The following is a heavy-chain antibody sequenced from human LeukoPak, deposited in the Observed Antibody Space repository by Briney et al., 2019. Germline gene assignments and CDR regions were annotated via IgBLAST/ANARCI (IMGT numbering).Heavy chain of an antibody. D-gene: IGHD1-7*01. V-gene: IGHV4-59*01. CDR1: GGSISSYY. J-gene: IGHJ3*02. Sequence: PSETLSLTCTVSGGSISSYYWSWIRQPPGKGLEWIGYIYYSGSTNYNPSLKSRVTISVDTSKNQFSLKLSSVTAADTAVYYCARDISWNYGGAFDIWGQGTMVTVSS. CDR3: ARDISWNYGGAFDI. CDR2: IYYSGST.